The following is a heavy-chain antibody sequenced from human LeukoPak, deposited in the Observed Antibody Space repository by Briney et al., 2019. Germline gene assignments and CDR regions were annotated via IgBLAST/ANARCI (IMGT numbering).Heavy chain of an antibody. CDR2: ISSSSSYI. J-gene: IGHJ4*02. CDR3: ARDHDSSGWSFDY. CDR1: GFTFNSYS. D-gene: IGHD6-19*01. Sequence: GGSLRLSCAASGFTFNSYSMNWVRQAPGKGLEWVSSISSSSSYIYYADSVKGRFTISRDNAKNSLYLQMNSLRAEDTAVYYCARDHDSSGWSFDYWGQGTLVTVSS. V-gene: IGHV3-21*01.